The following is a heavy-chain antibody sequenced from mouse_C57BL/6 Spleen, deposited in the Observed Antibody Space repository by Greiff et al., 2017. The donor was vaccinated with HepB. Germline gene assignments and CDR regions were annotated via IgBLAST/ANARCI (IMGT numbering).Heavy chain of an antibody. CDR3: ARDYYCSSDFDY. D-gene: IGHD1-1*01. J-gene: IGHJ2*01. V-gene: IGHV5-6*01. Sequence: EVKLAESGGDLVKPGGSLKLSCAASGFTFSSYGMSWVRQTPEKRLEWVATISSGGSYTYYPDSVKGRFTISRDNAKNTLYLHMSRLKSEDTAMYYCARDYYCSSDFDYWGQGTTLTVSS. CDR2: ISSGGSYT. CDR1: GFTFSSYG.